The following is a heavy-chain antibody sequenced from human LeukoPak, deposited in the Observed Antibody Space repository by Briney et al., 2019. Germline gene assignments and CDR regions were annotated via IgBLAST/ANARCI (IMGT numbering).Heavy chain of an antibody. CDR2: ITWNSGGI. V-gene: IGHV3-9*01. CDR3: AKDIRVGATTSYYGMDV. D-gene: IGHD1-26*01. J-gene: IGHJ6*02. Sequence: PGGSLRLSCAASGFTFDDYAMHWVRQAPGKGLEWVSGITWNSGGIGYADSVKGRFTISRDKAKNSLYLQMNSLRTEDTALYYCAKDIRVGATTSYYGMDVWGQGTTVTVSS. CDR1: GFTFDDYA.